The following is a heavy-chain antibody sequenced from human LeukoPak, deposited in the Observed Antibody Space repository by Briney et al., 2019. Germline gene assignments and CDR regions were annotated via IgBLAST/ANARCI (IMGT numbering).Heavy chain of an antibody. D-gene: IGHD3-3*01. CDR1: GFTFSSYS. J-gene: IGHJ4*02. CDR2: ISSSSTI. V-gene: IGHV3-48*01. CDR3: AEGLEWLFN. Sequence: PGGSLRLSCAASGFTFSSYSMNWVRQAPGKGLEWVSYISSSSTIYYADSVKGRFTISRDNAKNSLYLQMNSLRAEDTAVYYCAEGLEWLFNWGQGTLVTVSS.